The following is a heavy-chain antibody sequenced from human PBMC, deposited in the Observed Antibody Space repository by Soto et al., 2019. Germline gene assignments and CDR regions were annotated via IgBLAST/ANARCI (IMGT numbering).Heavy chain of an antibody. V-gene: IGHV4-59*01. Sequence: QVQLQESGPGLVKPSETMSLTCTISGDSINNYFGNGIRQTPGKALEWIGYISYSGSTSYNPSLQSRVTISSDTSKNHFSLKLSSVTAADTAVYYCARARQRDTGRGLDVWGQGTTVTVSS. J-gene: IGHJ6*02. D-gene: IGHD5-18*01. CDR3: ARARQRDTGRGLDV. CDR2: ISYSGST. CDR1: GDSINNYF.